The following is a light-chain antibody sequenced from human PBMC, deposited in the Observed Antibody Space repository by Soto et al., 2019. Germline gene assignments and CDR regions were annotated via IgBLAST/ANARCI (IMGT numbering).Light chain of an antibody. V-gene: IGKV3-20*01. Sequence: EIVLTQSPGTLSLSPGERATLSCRASQIVSTNFLAWYQQKPGQAPRLLIYGASTRATGIPDRFSGSGSGTDFTLTISRLEPEDFATYYCQQSYSTPLTFGGGTKVEIK. CDR3: QQSYSTPLT. CDR2: GAS. J-gene: IGKJ4*01. CDR1: QIVSTNF.